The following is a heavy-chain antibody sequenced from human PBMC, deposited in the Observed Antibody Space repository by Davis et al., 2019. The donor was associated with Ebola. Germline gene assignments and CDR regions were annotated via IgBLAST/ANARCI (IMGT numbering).Heavy chain of an antibody. CDR1: GFTFSSYA. J-gene: IGHJ4*02. CDR2: ISYDGSNK. CDR3: ARDRQQWLVLPYFDY. V-gene: IGHV3-30-3*01. D-gene: IGHD6-19*01. Sequence: PGGSLRLSCAASGFTFSSYAMHWVRQAPGKGLEWVAVISYDGSNKYYADSVKGRFTISRDNSKNTLYLQMNSLRAEDTAVYYCARDRQQWLVLPYFDYWGQGTLVTVSS.